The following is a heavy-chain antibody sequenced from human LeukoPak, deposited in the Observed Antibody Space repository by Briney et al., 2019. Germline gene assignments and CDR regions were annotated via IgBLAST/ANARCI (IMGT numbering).Heavy chain of an antibody. Sequence: SETLSLTCTVSGGSISSYYWSWIRLPPGKGLEWIGYLSKSGNTNYSPSLKSRVTIFGDTSKNQFFRKLSSVTAADTAVYYCARARYVNSFYAFDIWGQGTLVTVSS. V-gene: IGHV4-59*01. CDR1: GGSISSYY. CDR3: ARARYVNSFYAFDI. D-gene: IGHD3-9*01. J-gene: IGHJ3*02. CDR2: LSKSGNT.